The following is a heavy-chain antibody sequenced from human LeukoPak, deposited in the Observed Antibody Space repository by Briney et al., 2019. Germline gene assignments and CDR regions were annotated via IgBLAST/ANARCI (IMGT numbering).Heavy chain of an antibody. D-gene: IGHD2-2*01. Sequence: GASVKVSCKASGGTFSSYAISWVRQAPGQGLEWMGGIIPIFGTANYAQKFQGRVTITADESTSTAYMELSSLRSEDTAVYYCARDRVVVPAAMTGGWYFDLWGRGTLVTVSS. CDR3: ARDRVVVPAAMTGGWYFDL. V-gene: IGHV1-69*13. CDR2: IIPIFGTA. J-gene: IGHJ2*01. CDR1: GGTFSSYA.